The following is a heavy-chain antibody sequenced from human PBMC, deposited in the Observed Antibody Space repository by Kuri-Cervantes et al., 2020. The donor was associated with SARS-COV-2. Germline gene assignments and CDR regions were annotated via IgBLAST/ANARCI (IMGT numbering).Heavy chain of an antibody. CDR1: GGSFSGYY. D-gene: IGHD6-13*01. J-gene: IGHJ4*02. Sequence: SETLSLTCAVYGGSFSGYYWSWIRQPPGKGLEWIGEINHSGSTNYNPSLKSRVTISVDTSKNQFSLKLSSVTAADTAVYYCARCIAAALDYWGQGTLVTVSS. CDR3: ARCIAAALDY. CDR2: INHSGST. V-gene: IGHV4-34*01.